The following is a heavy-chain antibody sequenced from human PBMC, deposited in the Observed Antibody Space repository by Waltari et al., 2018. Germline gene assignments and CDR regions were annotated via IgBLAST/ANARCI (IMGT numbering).Heavy chain of an antibody. Sequence: QVQLQQWGAGLLKPSETLSLTCAVYGGSFSGYYWSWIRQPPGKGLEWIGEINHSGSTNYNPSLKSRVTISVDTSKNQFSLKLSSVTAADTAVYYCARHFGGYYYYMDVWGKGTTVTVSS. CDR2: INHSGST. CDR1: GGSFSGYY. D-gene: IGHD3-10*01. J-gene: IGHJ6*03. CDR3: ARHFGGYYYYMDV. V-gene: IGHV4-34*01.